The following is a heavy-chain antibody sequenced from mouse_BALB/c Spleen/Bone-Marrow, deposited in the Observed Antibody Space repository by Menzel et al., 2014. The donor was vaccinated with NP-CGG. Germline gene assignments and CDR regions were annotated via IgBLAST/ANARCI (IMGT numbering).Heavy chain of an antibody. Sequence: EVKLVESGGGLVQPGGSRKLSCAASGFTFSDYGMAWVRQAPGKGPEWVAFISNLAYSIYYADTVTGRFTISRENTKNTLYLEMSSLRSEDTAMHYCARDYYGSSYWYFDVWGAGTTVTVSS. CDR3: ARDYYGSSYWYFDV. CDR1: GFTFSDYG. J-gene: IGHJ1*01. CDR2: ISNLAYSI. D-gene: IGHD1-1*01. V-gene: IGHV5-15*02.